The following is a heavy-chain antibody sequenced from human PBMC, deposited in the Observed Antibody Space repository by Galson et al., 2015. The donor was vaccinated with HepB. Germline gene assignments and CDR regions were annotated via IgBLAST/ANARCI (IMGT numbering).Heavy chain of an antibody. Sequence: SVKVSCKASGYTFTSYDINWVRQATGQGLEWMGWMNPNSGNTGYAQKFQGRVTMTRSTSISTAYMELSSLRSEDTAVYYCATRLTLGRYYYYGMDVWGQGTTVTVSS. CDR3: ATRLTLGRYYYYGMDV. CDR2: MNPNSGNT. V-gene: IGHV1-8*01. J-gene: IGHJ6*02. CDR1: GYTFTSYD.